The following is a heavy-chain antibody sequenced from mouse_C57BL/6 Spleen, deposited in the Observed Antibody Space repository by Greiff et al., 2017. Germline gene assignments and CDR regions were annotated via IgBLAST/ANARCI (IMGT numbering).Heavy chain of an antibody. J-gene: IGHJ2*01. CDR1: GFTFSSYG. CDR3: ARATGTGDY. Sequence: EVQLVESGGDLVKPGGSLKLSCAASGFTFSSYGMSWVRQTPDKRLEWVATISSGGSYTYYPDSVKGRFTISRDNAKNTLYLQMSSLKSEDTAMYYCARATGTGDYWGQGTTRTVSS. D-gene: IGHD4-1*02. CDR2: ISSGGSYT. V-gene: IGHV5-6*01.